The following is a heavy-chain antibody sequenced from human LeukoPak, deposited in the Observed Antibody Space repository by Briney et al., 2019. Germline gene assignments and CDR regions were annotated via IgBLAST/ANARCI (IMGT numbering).Heavy chain of an antibody. CDR3: ARAWTSRDQLLGY. V-gene: IGHV1-18*01. D-gene: IGHD2-2*01. Sequence: ASVKVSCKASGYTFINYGISWVRQAPGQGLEWMGWISAYNGNTNSAQKLQGRVTVTTDTSTSTAYMELRSLRSDDTAVYYCARAWTSRDQLLGYWGQGTLVTVSS. CDR2: ISAYNGNT. J-gene: IGHJ4*02. CDR1: GYTFINYG.